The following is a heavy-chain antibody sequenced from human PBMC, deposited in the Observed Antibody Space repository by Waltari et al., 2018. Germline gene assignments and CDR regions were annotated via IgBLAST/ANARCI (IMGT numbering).Heavy chain of an antibody. D-gene: IGHD5-18*01. CDR1: GFPFSKAW. CDR3: LFVDTALIIPDVFDL. V-gene: IGHV3-15*01. CDR2: IKSTVDGGTT. Sequence: EVQLVESGGGLVKPGGSLRLSCSASGFPFSKAWMNWMRQAPGKGLVLVGRIKSTVDGGTTDYAAPVQGRFTISRDDSKNTLYLQMSSLRTDDTAVYYCLFVDTALIIPDVFDLWGQGTLVTVSS. J-gene: IGHJ3*01.